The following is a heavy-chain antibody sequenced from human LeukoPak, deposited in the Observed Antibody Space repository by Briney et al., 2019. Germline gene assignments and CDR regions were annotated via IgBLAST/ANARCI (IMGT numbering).Heavy chain of an antibody. J-gene: IGHJ2*01. Sequence: ASVKVSCNASGYTFTSYYMHWVRQAPGQGLEWMGIINPSGGSTNYAQKFQGRVTMTRDTSTNTVYMELSSLRSEDTAVYYCARTLPVAYFDLWGRGTLVTVSS. D-gene: IGHD6-19*01. CDR2: INPSGGST. V-gene: IGHV1-46*01. CDR3: ARTLPVAYFDL. CDR1: GYTFTSYY.